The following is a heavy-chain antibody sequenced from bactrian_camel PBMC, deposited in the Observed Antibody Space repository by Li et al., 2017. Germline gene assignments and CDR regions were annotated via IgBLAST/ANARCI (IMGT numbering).Heavy chain of an antibody. CDR3: AAAERGWCDVDVNFDY. V-gene: IGHV3S31*01. D-gene: IGHD6*01. CDR2: LFPAAGDST. CDR1: GYTYSTYL. Sequence: DVQLVESGGGSVQAGGSLRLSCAAHGYTYSTYLMGWFRQNPRDEREGVACLFPAAGDSTHYADSVKGRFTISQDNAKNTLILQMNSLKPEDTAMYYCAAAERGWCDVDVNFDYWGQGTQVTVS. J-gene: IGHJ6*01.